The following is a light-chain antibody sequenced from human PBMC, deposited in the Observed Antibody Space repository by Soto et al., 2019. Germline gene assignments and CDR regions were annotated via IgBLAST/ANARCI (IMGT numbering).Light chain of an antibody. V-gene: IGLV2-14*03. J-gene: IGLJ1*01. Sequence: QYVLTQPASVSGSPGQSSTISCTGTSSDVGGFNYVSWYQQHPGKAPKLMIYDVTNRPSGVSYRFSGSKSGNTASLTISGLQAEDEADYYCHSYTSSSTYVFGTGTKVTVL. CDR3: HSYTSSSTYV. CDR2: DVT. CDR1: SSDVGGFNY.